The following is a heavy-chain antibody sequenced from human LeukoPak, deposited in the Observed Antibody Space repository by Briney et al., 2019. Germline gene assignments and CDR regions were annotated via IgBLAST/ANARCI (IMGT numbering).Heavy chain of an antibody. CDR2: VFYSGSS. CDR1: GGSISSSRYY. J-gene: IGHJ1*01. D-gene: IGHD3-22*01. Sequence: SKTLSLTCAVSGGSISSSRYYWGWIRQPPGKGLEWIGSVFYSGSSYYNPSLKSRVTISVDTSKNQFSLKLSSVTAADTAVYYCASIVVVITPGYFQHWGQGTLVTVSS. V-gene: IGHV4-39*01. CDR3: ASIVVVITPGYFQH.